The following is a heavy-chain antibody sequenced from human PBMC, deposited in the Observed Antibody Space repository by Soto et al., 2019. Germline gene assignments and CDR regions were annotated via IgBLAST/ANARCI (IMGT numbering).Heavy chain of an antibody. CDR3: ARVCITMVRGVIRNYYYYGMDV. CDR2: INHSGST. J-gene: IGHJ6*02. V-gene: IGHV4-34*01. D-gene: IGHD3-10*01. Sequence: PSETLSLTCADYGGSFSGYYWRWIRQPPGKGLEWIGEINHSGSTNYNPSLKSRVTISVDTSKNQFSLKLSSVTAADTAVYYCARVCITMVRGVIRNYYYYGMDVWGQGTTVTVSS. CDR1: GGSFSGYY.